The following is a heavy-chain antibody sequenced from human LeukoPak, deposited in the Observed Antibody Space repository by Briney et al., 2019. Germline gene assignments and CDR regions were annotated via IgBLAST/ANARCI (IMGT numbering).Heavy chain of an antibody. CDR1: GYTFTSYD. Sequence: ASVKVSCKASGYTFTSYDINWVRQATGQWLEWMGWMNPNSGNTGYAQKFQGRVTMTRNTSMSTAYMELSSLRSEDTAVYYCARLVGDSSGYYWVLFDYWGQGTLVTVSS. V-gene: IGHV1-8*01. D-gene: IGHD3-22*01. J-gene: IGHJ4*02. CDR3: ARLVGDSSGYYWVLFDY. CDR2: MNPNSGNT.